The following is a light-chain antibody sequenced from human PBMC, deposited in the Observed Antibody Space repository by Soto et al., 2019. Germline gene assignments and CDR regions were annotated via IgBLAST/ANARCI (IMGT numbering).Light chain of an antibody. CDR2: CAS. Sequence: DIVMTQSPDSLAVSLGERATINCKSSQSVLYSSNNKNYLAWYQQKPGQPPKLLIYCASTRESGVPNRFSGSGSGTDFTLTISSLQADDVAVYYCQQYYSTPLTFGPGTKVDIK. V-gene: IGKV4-1*01. J-gene: IGKJ3*01. CDR3: QQYYSTPLT. CDR1: QSVLYSSNNKNY.